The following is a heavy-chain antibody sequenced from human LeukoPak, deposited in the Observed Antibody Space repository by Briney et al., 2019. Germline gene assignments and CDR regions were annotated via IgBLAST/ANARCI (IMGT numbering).Heavy chain of an antibody. CDR1: GGTFSSYA. CDR3: ARDLKRGSGYDYHPYFDY. V-gene: IGHV1-2*02. Sequence: ASVKVSCKASGGTFSSYAISWVRQAPGQGLEWMGWINPNSGGTNYAQKFQGRVTMTRDTSISTAYMELSRLRSDDTAVYYCARDLKRGSGYDYHPYFDYWGQGTLVTVSS. J-gene: IGHJ4*02. CDR2: INPNSGGT. D-gene: IGHD5-12*01.